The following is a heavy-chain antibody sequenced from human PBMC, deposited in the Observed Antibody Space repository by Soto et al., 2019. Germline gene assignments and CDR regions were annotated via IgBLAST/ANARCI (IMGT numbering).Heavy chain of an antibody. CDR1: GFTVTNKY. D-gene: IGHD4-17*01. Sequence: EVQLVESGGGLIQPGGSLRLSCAASGFTVTNKYMTWVRQAPGKGLEWVSVIYSGGSTSYAESVKGRFTISRDNSKNILYLQMHSLRAEDTAVYYCAGVDYGDYGWYFDLWGRGTLVTVSS. CDR2: IYSGGST. V-gene: IGHV3-53*01. CDR3: AGVDYGDYGWYFDL. J-gene: IGHJ2*01.